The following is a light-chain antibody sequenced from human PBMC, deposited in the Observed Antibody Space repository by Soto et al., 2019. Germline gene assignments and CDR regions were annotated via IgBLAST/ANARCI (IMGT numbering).Light chain of an antibody. CDR2: EVS. Sequence: QSALAQPASVSGSPGQSITLSCTGTSSDIGGYKYVSWYQQHPGKAPKLMIYEVSNRPSGVSNRFSGSKSANTASLTISGLQAEDEADYYCSSFTSSNTLFVFGTGTKLTVL. V-gene: IGLV2-14*01. CDR3: SSFTSSNTLFV. J-gene: IGLJ1*01. CDR1: SSDIGGYKY.